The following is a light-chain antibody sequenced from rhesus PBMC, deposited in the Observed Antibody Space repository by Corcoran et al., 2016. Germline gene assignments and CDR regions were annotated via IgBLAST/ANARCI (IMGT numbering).Light chain of an antibody. V-gene: IGKV1-69*01. CDR2: RAS. CDR1: QGIRNW. J-gene: IGKJ3*01. Sequence: DIQMTQSPSSLSASVGDRVTIICRVSQGIRNWLAWYQQRPGKAPKLLTYRASNLETGVPSRFSGSGSGTDFTLAISSLQPEDIATDYCRHHDTSPFTFGPGTKLEIK. CDR3: RHHDTSPFT.